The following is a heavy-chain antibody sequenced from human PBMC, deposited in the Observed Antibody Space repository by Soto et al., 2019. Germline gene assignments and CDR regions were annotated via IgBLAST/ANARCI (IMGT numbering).Heavy chain of an antibody. V-gene: IGHV1-2*02. CDR2: IGPESGAT. J-gene: IGHJ4*02. CDR1: GYTFTGHY. Sequence: ASVKVSCKASGYTFTGHYIHWVREAPEQGPEWMGEIGPESGATRYAQKFQGRVTMTRDTSITTVYMELKNLSPDDTAVYYCGRGRSGQLCFFYWGQGPPFTVSS. D-gene: IGHD3-16*01. CDR3: GRGRSGQLCFFY.